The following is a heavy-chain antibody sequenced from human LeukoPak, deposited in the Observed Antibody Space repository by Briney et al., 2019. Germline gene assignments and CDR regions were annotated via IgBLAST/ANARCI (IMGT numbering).Heavy chain of an antibody. CDR3: AKELLYYYYYMDV. Sequence: GGSLRLSCAASGFTFSSYAMSWVRQAPGKGLEWVSAVSGSGITTYYADSMKGRFTISRDNSKNTMFLQMNSLRVEDTAVYYCAKELLYYYYYMDVWGTGTTVTVSS. CDR2: VSGSGITT. J-gene: IGHJ6*03. D-gene: IGHD2/OR15-2a*01. CDR1: GFTFSSYA. V-gene: IGHV3-23*01.